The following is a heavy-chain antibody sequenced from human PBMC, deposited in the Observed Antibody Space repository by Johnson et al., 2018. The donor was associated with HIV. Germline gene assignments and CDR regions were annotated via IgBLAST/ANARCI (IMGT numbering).Heavy chain of an antibody. D-gene: IGHD2/OR15-2a*01. Sequence: VQLVESGGGVVQPGRSLRLSCAASGFTFSSYAMHWVRQATGKGLEWVSAIGTAGDTYYPGSVKGRFTISRENAKNSLYLQMNSLRAGDTAVYYCARDRSKGGAFDIWGQGTMVTVSS. CDR2: IGTAGDT. V-gene: IGHV3-13*01. CDR1: GFTFSSYA. J-gene: IGHJ3*02. CDR3: ARDRSKGGAFDI.